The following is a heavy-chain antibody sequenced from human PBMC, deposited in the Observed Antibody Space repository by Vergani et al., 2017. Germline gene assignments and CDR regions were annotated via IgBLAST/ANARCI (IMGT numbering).Heavy chain of an antibody. CDR1: GFTFSSYA. J-gene: IGHJ6*03. V-gene: IGHV3-23*01. CDR2: ISGSGGST. Sequence: EVQLLESGGGLVQPGGSLRLSCAASGFTFSSYAMSWVRQAPGKGLEWVSTISGSGGSTYDADSVKGRFTISRDNSKNTLYLQMGSLRAEDMAVYYCARGVEMVLYYMDVWGKGTTVTVSS. D-gene: IGHD5-24*01. CDR3: ARGVEMVLYYMDV.